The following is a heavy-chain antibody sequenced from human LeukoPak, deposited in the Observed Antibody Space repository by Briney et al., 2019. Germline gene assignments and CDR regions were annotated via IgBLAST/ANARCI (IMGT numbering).Heavy chain of an antibody. J-gene: IGHJ4*02. CDR3: AMPTTAGD. CDR1: GGSISSSSYY. V-gene: IGHV4-39*01. CDR2: IYYSGST. D-gene: IGHD4/OR15-4a*01. Sequence: PSETLSLTCTVSGGSISSSSYYWGWIRQPPGKGLEWIGSIYYSGSTYYNPSLKSRVTISVDTSKNQFSLKLSSVTAADTAVYYCAMPTTAGDWSQGTLVTVSS.